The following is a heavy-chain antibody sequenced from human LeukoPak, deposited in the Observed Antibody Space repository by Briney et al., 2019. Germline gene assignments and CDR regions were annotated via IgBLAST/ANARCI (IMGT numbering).Heavy chain of an antibody. J-gene: IGHJ6*03. CDR3: ARRGLRPDYYYMDV. Sequence: GGSLSLSCSASGFTFSEYEMNWVRRAPGKGLEWVSAISGSGGSTYYADSVKGRFTISRDNPKNTLYLQMNSLRAEDTAVYYCARRGLRPDYYYMDVWGKGTTVTVSS. D-gene: IGHD3-3*01. CDR1: GFTFSEYE. CDR2: ISGSGGST. V-gene: IGHV3-23*01.